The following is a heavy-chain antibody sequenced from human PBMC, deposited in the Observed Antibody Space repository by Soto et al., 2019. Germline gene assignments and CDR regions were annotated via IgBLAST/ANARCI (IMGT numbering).Heavy chain of an antibody. J-gene: IGHJ4*02. Sequence: SGGSLRLSCAASGFTFSSYAMSWVRQAPGKGLEWVSTISGSGGGTFYVDSVKGRFTISRDNSKNTLFLQMHSLRAEDTAVYYCAKAVVATTARGSDYWGQGTLVTVSS. D-gene: IGHD3-22*01. CDR1: GFTFSSYA. V-gene: IGHV3-23*01. CDR3: AKAVVATTARGSDY. CDR2: ISGSGGGT.